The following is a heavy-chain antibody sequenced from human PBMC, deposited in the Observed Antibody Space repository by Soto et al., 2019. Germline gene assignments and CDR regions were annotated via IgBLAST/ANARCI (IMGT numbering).Heavy chain of an antibody. V-gene: IGHV4-38-2*01. CDR2: IYRSGTT. D-gene: IGHD1-26*01. CDR3: ARTHSGSYYSVFNY. J-gene: IGHJ4*02. CDR1: NFSVSSGYY. Sequence: LSLTCVVSNFSVSSGYYWGWIRQSPGKGLEWIASIYRSGTTSYNPSLKSRVTISVDPSKNQFSLMLTAVTAADTAVYYCARTHSGSYYSVFNYWGRGSLVTVSS.